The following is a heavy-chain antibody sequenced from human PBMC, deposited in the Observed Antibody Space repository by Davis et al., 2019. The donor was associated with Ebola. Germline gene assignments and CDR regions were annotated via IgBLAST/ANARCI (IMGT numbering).Heavy chain of an antibody. D-gene: IGHD6-13*01. V-gene: IGHV1-18*01. J-gene: IGHJ4*02. CDR3: ARSVAAAGTLPFDY. CDR2: ISAYNGNT. CDR1: GGTFSSYA. Sequence: ASVKVSCKASGGTFSSYAISWVRQAPGQGLEWMGWISAYNGNTNYAQKLQGRVTMTTDTSTSTAYMELRSLRSDDTAVYYCARSVAAAGTLPFDYWGQGTLVTVSS.